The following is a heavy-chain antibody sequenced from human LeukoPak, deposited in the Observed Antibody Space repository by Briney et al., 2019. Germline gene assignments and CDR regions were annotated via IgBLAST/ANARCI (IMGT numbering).Heavy chain of an antibody. CDR1: GYTFSSYY. D-gene: IGHD6-19*01. J-gene: IGHJ4*02. Sequence: ASVTVSCKASGYTFSSYYMHWVRQAPGQGLEWMGIINPSGGSTTYAQKFQGRVTMTRDMSTRTVYMELSSLRYEDTAVYYCARYIRSGWGGYFDYWGQGTLVTVSS. CDR3: ARYIRSGWGGYFDY. CDR2: INPSGGST. V-gene: IGHV1-46*01.